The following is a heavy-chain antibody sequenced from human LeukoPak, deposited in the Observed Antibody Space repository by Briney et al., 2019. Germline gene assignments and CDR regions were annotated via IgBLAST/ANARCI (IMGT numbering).Heavy chain of an antibody. CDR2: INPNSAGT. J-gene: IGHJ3*02. CDR3: ARVGQIDI. D-gene: IGHD3-10*01. Sequence: ASVKVSCKASGYIFTDYYIHWVRQAPGQGLEWMGWINPNSAGTDYPQKFHGRVTMTRDTSINTAYLELTSLTSDDTAMYYCARVGQIDIWGQGTMVTVSS. V-gene: IGHV1-2*02. CDR1: GYIFTDYY.